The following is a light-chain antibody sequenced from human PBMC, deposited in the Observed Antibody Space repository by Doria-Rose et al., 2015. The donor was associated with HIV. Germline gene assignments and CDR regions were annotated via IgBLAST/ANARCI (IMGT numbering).Light chain of an antibody. J-gene: IGKJ3*01. CDR3: QQYYDTPS. CDR2: WAS. V-gene: IGKV4-1*01. Sequence: VLTQPPESLGMSLGERATLNRKSNQSLLYTSKNYLAWYQQKPGQPPKLLIYWASTRQSGVPARFSGSGSGTDFTLTISSLEAEDVAVYHCQQYYDTPSFGPGTTVDIK. CDR1: QSLLYTSKNY.